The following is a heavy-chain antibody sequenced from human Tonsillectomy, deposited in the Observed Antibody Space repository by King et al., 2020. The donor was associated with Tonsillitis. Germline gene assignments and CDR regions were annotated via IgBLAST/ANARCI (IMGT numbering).Heavy chain of an antibody. CDR1: GFTFSSYW. D-gene: IGHD2-2*01. V-gene: IGHV3-7*01. CDR2: IKQDGSEK. Sequence: VQLVESGGGLVQPGGSPRLSCAASGFTFSSYWMSWVRQAPGKGLEWVANIKQDGSEKYYVDSVKGRFTISRDNTKNSLYLQMNSLRAEDTAMYYCARDGIYCSSTTCYVAPRPLDFWGQGTLVTVSS. J-gene: IGHJ4*02. CDR3: ARDGIYCSSTTCYVAPRPLDF.